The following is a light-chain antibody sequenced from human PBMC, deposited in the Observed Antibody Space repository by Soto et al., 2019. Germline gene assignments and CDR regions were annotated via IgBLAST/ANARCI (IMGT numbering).Light chain of an antibody. CDR1: SSNIGAGYD. V-gene: IGLV1-40*01. Sequence: QSVLTQPPSVSGAPGQRVTISCTGSSSNIGAGYDVHWYQQLPRTAPKLLIYGNNNRPSGVPDRFSGSKSGTSDSLAITGLQAEDEADYYCQSYDSSLSGYVFGTGTKLTVL. J-gene: IGLJ1*01. CDR2: GNN. CDR3: QSYDSSLSGYV.